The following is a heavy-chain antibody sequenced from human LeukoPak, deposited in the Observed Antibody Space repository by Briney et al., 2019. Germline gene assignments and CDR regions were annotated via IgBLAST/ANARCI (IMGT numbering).Heavy chain of an antibody. CDR3: ARVRRGDYYDSSGYYWDY. Sequence: PSETLSLTCTVSGGSISSYYWSWIRQPAGKGLEWIGRIYTSGSTNYNPSLKSRVTISVDTSKNQFSLKLSSVTAAGTAVYYCARVRRGDYYDSSGYYWDYWGQGTLVTVSS. V-gene: IGHV4-4*07. CDR1: GGSISSYY. D-gene: IGHD3-22*01. CDR2: IYTSGST. J-gene: IGHJ4*02.